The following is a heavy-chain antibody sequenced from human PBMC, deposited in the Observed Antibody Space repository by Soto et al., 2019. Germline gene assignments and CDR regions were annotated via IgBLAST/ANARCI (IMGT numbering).Heavy chain of an antibody. Sequence: SETLSLTCAVYGGSFSGYYWSWIRQPPGKGLEWIGEINHSGSTNYNPSLKSRVTISVDTSKNQFSLKLSSVTAADTAVYYCARGGYCSSTSCQLAHWFDPWGRGTLVTVSS. CDR3: ARGGYCSSTSCQLAHWFDP. CDR1: GGSFSGYY. D-gene: IGHD2-2*01. V-gene: IGHV4-34*01. J-gene: IGHJ5*02. CDR2: INHSGST.